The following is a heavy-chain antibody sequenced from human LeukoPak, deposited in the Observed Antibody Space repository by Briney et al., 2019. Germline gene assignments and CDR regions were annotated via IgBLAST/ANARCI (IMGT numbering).Heavy chain of an antibody. J-gene: IGHJ6*02. V-gene: IGHV3-23*01. CDR3: AKGAGGSYIHYYGLDV. CDR2: IRDSGANK. D-gene: IGHD1-26*01. Sequence: GGSLRLSCAASGFTFGSYTMSWVRQAPGKGLEWVSAIRDSGANKFYADPVKGRFTISRDNSNNTMHLEMNSLRAEDTAVYYCAKGAGGSYIHYYGLDVWGQGTTVIVSS. CDR1: GFTFGSYT.